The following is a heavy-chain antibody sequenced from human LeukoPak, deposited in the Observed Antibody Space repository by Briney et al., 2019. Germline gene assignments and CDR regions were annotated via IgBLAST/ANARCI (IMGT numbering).Heavy chain of an antibody. J-gene: IGHJ4*02. V-gene: IGHV4-38-2*02. CDR1: GYSISSGYY. D-gene: IGHD3-22*01. CDR3: ARLIRAYRPRYYYDSSGYGTPDY. CDR2: IYHSGST. Sequence: KPSETLSLTCTVSGYSISSGYYWGWIRQPPGKGLEWIGSIYHSGSTFDNPSLKSRVTISVDTSKNQFSLKLSSVTAADTAVYYCARLIRAYRPRYYYDSSGYGTPDYWGQGTLVTVSS.